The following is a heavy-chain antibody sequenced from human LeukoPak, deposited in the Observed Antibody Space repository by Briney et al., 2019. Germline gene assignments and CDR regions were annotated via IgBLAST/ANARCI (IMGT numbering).Heavy chain of an antibody. CDR1: GGSISSGSYY. Sequence: SQTLSLTCTVSGGSISSGSYYWSWIRQPAGKGLEWIGRIYTSGSTNYNPSPKSRVTISVDTSKNQFSLKLSSVTAADTAVYYCARDRRGIGYFQHWGQGTLVTVSS. CDR2: IYTSGST. D-gene: IGHD2-15*01. J-gene: IGHJ1*01. CDR3: ARDRRGIGYFQH. V-gene: IGHV4-61*02.